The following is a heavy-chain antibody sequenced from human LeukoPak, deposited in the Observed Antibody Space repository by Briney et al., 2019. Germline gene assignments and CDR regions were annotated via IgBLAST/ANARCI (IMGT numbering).Heavy chain of an antibody. CDR2: IYYSGST. CDR3: AEHTWGNGMDV. CDR1: GGSISGYY. D-gene: IGHD3-16*01. J-gene: IGHJ6*02. Sequence: SETLSLTCTVSGGSISGYYWSWIRQPPGKGLELIGYIYYSGSTNYNPSLKNRVTISVDTSKNQFSLKLSSVTTADTAVYYCAEHTWGNGMDVWGQGTTVAVSS. V-gene: IGHV4-59*08.